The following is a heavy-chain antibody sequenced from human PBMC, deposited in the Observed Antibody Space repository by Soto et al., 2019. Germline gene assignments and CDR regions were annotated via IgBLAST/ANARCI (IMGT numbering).Heavy chain of an antibody. CDR3: ARGDYGDYWYYCDY. D-gene: IGHD4-17*01. CDR1: GGSISSYY. CDR2: IYYSGST. V-gene: IGHV4-59*12. Sequence: SETLSLTCTVSGGSISSYYWSWIRQPPGKGLEWIGYIYYSGSTNYNPSLKSRVTITVDTSTNQFSMKLSSVTAADTAVYYCARGDYGDYWYYCDYWGQGTLVTVSS. J-gene: IGHJ4*02.